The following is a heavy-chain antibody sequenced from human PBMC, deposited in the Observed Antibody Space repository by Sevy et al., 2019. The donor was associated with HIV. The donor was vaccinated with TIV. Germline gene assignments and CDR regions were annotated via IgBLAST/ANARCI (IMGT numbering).Heavy chain of an antibody. D-gene: IGHD6-19*01. J-gene: IGHJ4*02. CDR1: GFTFSRYS. CDR2: ISSGNSYI. CDR3: ARGSGAVVAGSYFDY. Sequence: GGSLRLSCGASGFTFSRYSMNWVRQAPGKGLEWVSSISSGNSYIYYANSVKGRFTISRDNAKNSLYLHMNSLRVEDTAVYYCARGSGAVVAGSYFDYWGQGILVTVSS. V-gene: IGHV3-21*01.